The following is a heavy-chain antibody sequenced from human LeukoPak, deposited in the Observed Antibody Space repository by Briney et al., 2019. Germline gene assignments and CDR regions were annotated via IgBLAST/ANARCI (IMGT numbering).Heavy chain of an antibody. V-gene: IGHV1-2*02. Sequence: ASVKVSCKASGYSFTGHYMHWVRLAPGQGLEWMGWIDPNSGGTNYAQKFQGRVTMTRDTSIRTVYMELSRLRSDDTAVYCCARAGDIAAAPFDPWGQGTLVTVSS. CDR3: ARAGDIAAAPFDP. J-gene: IGHJ5*02. D-gene: IGHD6-13*01. CDR2: IDPNSGGT. CDR1: GYSFTGHY.